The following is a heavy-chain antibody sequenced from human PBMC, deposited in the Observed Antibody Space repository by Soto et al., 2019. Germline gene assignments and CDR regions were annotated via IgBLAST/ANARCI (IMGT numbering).Heavy chain of an antibody. D-gene: IGHD3-10*01. V-gene: IGHV3-43*01. CDR3: ARESLSFGSALDV. CDR2: ISWNGANT. CDR1: GFRFDDYN. J-gene: IGHJ6*02. Sequence: GGSLRLSCAASGFRFDDYNMHWVRQAPGKGLEWVSFISWNGANTFYADSVKGRFTMSRDSSTESVSLQINSLRSEDTGVYYCARESLSFGSALDVWGQGTTVTVSS.